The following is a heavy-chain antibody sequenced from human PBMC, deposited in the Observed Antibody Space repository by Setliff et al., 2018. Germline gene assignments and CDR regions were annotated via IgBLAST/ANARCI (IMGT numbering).Heavy chain of an antibody. D-gene: IGHD2-15*01. J-gene: IGHJ6*03. CDR2: INHSGST. V-gene: IGHV4-34*01. CDR3: ARWVVVAATRGRYYYYYMDV. CDR1: GGSFSGYY. Sequence: SETLSLTCAVYGGSFSGYYWSWIRQPPGKGLEWIGEINHSGSTNYNPSLKSRVTISVDTSKNQFSLKLSSVTAADTAVYYCARWVVVAATRGRYYYYYMDVLGTGTTVNVSS.